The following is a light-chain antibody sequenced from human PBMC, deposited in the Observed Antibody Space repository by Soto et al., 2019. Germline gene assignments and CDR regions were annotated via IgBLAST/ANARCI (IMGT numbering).Light chain of an antibody. CDR3: QHTFTSPPWT. Sequence: DIHMTQSPSSLSASVGDTVTITCRASQNIDMYLNWYQQKPGKAPRVLISGASNLQSGVPSRFSGSGSGTDFTLTISSLQSEDFASYFCQHTFTSPPWTFGQGTKVDIK. CDR1: QNIDMY. J-gene: IGKJ1*01. V-gene: IGKV1-39*01. CDR2: GAS.